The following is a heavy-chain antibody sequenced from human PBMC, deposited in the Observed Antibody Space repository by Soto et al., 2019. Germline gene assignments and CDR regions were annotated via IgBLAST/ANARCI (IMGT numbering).Heavy chain of an antibody. CDR3: ARDVRRGGYYFDS. Sequence: PCCSPGLACAASGVTVSVYAVNWVRQTPGKGLQWLSSIDDGSTYLFYADSVTGRFTISRDNAKNSLYLQMNSLRVEDTAVYYCARDVRRGGYYFDSWGQGPLVTVSS. CDR1: GVTVSVYA. D-gene: IGHD3-10*01. J-gene: IGHJ4*02. V-gene: IGHV3-21*01. CDR2: IDDGSTYL.